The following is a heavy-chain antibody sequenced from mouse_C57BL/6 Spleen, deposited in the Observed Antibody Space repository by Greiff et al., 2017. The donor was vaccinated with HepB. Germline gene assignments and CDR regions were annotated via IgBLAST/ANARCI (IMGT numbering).Heavy chain of an antibody. CDR2: IYPGDGDT. CDR3: ARFGTTAVYAMDY. V-gene: IGHV1-82*01. Sequence: VQLQQSGPELVKPGASVKISCKASGYAFSSSWMNWVKQRPGKGLEWIGRIYPGDGDTNYNGKFKGKATLTADKSSSTAYMQLSSLTSEDSAVYFCARFGTTAVYAMDYWGQGTSVTVSS. D-gene: IGHD1-2*01. CDR1: GYAFSSSW. J-gene: IGHJ4*01.